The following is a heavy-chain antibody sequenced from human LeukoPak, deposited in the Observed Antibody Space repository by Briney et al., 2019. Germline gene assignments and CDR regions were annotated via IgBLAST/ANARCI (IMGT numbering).Heavy chain of an antibody. V-gene: IGHV1-2*02. Sequence: GASVKVSCKASGYTFTGYYMHWVRQAPGQGLEWMGWINPNSGGTNYAQKFQGRVTMTRDTSISTAYMELSRLRSDDTAVYYCARVGESSSGWYARDYWGQGTLVTVSS. J-gene: IGHJ4*02. CDR1: GYTFTGYY. D-gene: IGHD6-19*01. CDR3: ARVGESSSGWYARDY. CDR2: INPNSGGT.